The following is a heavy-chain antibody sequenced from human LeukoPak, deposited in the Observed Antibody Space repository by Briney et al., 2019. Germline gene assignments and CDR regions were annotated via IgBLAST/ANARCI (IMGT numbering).Heavy chain of an antibody. CDR1: GGSFSNYY. CDR2: IYYSGST. J-gene: IGHJ4*02. V-gene: IGHV4-59*08. CDR3: ASSPPYYYDSSGYLVLAYFDY. D-gene: IGHD3-22*01. Sequence: PSETLSLTCAVYGGSFSNYYWSWIRQPPGKGLEWIGYIYYSGSTNYNPSLKSRVTISVDTSKNQFSLKLSSVTAADTAVYYCASSPPYYYDSSGYLVLAYFDYWGQGTLVTVSS.